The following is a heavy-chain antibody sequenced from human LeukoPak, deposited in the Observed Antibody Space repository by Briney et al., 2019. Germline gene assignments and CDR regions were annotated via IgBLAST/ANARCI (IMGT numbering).Heavy chain of an antibody. CDR1: GGTFSSYA. CDR2: IIPIFGTA. V-gene: IGHV1-69*13. J-gene: IGHJ4*02. Sequence: SVKVSCKASGGTFSSYAISWVRQAPGQGLEWMRGIIPIFGTANYAQKFQGRVTITADESTSTAYMELSSLRSEDTAVYYCARDGGLMTTVTTFDYWGQGTLVTVSS. D-gene: IGHD4-17*01. CDR3: ARDGGLMTTVTTFDY.